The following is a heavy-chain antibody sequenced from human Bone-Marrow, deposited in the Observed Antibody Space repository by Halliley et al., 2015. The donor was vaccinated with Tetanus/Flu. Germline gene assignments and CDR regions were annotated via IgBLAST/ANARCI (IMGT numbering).Heavy chain of an antibody. D-gene: IGHD6-13*01. J-gene: IGHJ5*01. V-gene: IGHV4-30-4*05. CDR3: ARVLTGPGKFDP. Sequence: LEWIGFIYYGGRSYPNPSLRSRVTISADESRNQFSLDLSSVTAADTAVYYCARVLTGPGKFDPWGQGILVTVSS. CDR2: IYYGGRS.